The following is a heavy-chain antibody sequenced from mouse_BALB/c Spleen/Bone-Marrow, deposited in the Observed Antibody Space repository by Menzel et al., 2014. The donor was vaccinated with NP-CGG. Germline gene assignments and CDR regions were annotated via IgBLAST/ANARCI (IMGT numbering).Heavy chain of an antibody. Sequence: EVQLQQSGPSLVKPSQTLSLTCSVTGDSITSGYWNWIRKFPGNKLEYMGYISYSGSTYYSPSLKSRISITRDTSKNQYYLQLNSVTTEDTATYYCAREGDYYGSSFDYWGQGTTLTVSS. CDR2: ISYSGST. J-gene: IGHJ2*01. V-gene: IGHV3-8*02. CDR1: GDSITSGY. D-gene: IGHD1-1*01. CDR3: AREGDYYGSSFDY.